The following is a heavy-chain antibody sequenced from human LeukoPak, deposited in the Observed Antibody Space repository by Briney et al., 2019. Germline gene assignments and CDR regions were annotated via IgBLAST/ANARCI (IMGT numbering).Heavy chain of an antibody. J-gene: IGHJ6*02. V-gene: IGHV4-34*01. CDR3: ASLILYSSGLYDYYYGMDV. CDR1: GGSFSGYY. Sequence: SETLSLTCAVYGGSFSGYYWSWIRQPPGKGLEWIGEINHSGSTNYNPSLKSRVTISVDTSKNQFSLKLSSVTAADTAVYYCASLILYSSGLYDYYYGMDVWGQGTTVTVSS. CDR2: INHSGST. D-gene: IGHD3-22*01.